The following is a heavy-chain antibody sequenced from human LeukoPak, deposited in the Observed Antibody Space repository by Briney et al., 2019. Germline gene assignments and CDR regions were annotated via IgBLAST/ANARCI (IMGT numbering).Heavy chain of an antibody. CDR1: GFTFSSYW. CDR3: ASISSPNDY. J-gene: IGHJ4*02. D-gene: IGHD3-10*01. V-gene: IGHV3-7*01. CDR2: IKQDGTEK. Sequence: GGSLRLSCAASGFTFSSYWMSWARQAPGKGPEWVANIKQDGTEKYYVDSVKGRFTISRDNAKNSLYLQMNSLRAEDTAVYYCASISSPNDYWGQGTLVTVSS.